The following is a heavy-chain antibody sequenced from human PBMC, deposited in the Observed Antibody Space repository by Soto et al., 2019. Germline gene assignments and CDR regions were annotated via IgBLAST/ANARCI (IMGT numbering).Heavy chain of an antibody. V-gene: IGHV3-23*01. CDR2: ISGSGSST. J-gene: IGHJ4*02. Sequence: GSLRLSCAASGFTFSSYAMSWVRQAPGKGLEWVSAISGSGSSTYYADSVKGQFTISRDNSKNTLYLQMNSLRAEDTAVYYCAKGSGGGSYYFDYWGQGTLVTVSS. CDR1: GFTFSSYA. CDR3: AKGSGGGSYYFDY. D-gene: IGHD1-26*01.